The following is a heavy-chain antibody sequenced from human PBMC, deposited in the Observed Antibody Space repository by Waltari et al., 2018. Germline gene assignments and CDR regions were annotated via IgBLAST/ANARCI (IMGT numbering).Heavy chain of an antibody. Sequence: EEQLVESGGGLVQPGDSLRVSCAASGFTVNSNHMTWVRQAPGKGLEGVQVSCSGGRTEYADSVKGRFIISRDRSENTLYLQMNSLRAEDTAVYYCAKLGSNSSPFDYWGQGTLVTVSS. CDR2: SCSGGRT. CDR1: GFTVNSNH. J-gene: IGHJ4*02. CDR3: AKLGSNSSPFDY. V-gene: IGHV3-66*02. D-gene: IGHD6-6*01.